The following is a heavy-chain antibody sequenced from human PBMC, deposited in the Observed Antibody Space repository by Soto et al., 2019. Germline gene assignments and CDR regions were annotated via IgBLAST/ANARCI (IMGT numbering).Heavy chain of an antibody. V-gene: IGHV3-30*03. CDR2: ISYDGSRT. CDR1: GFIFSGSG. CDR3: ASWVVGSMYDNSGKYDS. J-gene: IGHJ5*01. D-gene: IGHD3-22*01. Sequence: QVQLVESGGGVVQPGRSLRLTCAASGFIFSGSGMHWVRQAPGKGLEWVALISYDGSRTYYADSVRVRFTISRDNGQNKLYVQMNSIRAEDTAVYFWASWVVGSMYDNSGKYDSWGQGTLVIVSS.